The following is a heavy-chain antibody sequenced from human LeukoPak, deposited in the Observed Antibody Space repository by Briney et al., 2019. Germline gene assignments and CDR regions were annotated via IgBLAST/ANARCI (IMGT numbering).Heavy chain of an antibody. Sequence: PGGSLRLSCAASGFAVSSNYMSWVRQAPGKGLEWVSVIYSGGSTYYADSVKGRFTISRDNSKNTLYLQMNSLRAEDTAVYYCTKDQVNMIVVVLWYFDLWGRGTLVTVSS. V-gene: IGHV3-53*01. CDR2: IYSGGST. J-gene: IGHJ2*01. CDR1: GFAVSSNY. CDR3: TKDQVNMIVVVLWYFDL. D-gene: IGHD3-22*01.